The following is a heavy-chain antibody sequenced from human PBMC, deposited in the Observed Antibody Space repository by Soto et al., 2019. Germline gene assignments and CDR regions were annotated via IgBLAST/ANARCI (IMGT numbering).Heavy chain of an antibody. V-gene: IGHV4-59*12. CDR3: ARYFDWPSGFDI. D-gene: IGHD3-9*01. J-gene: IGHJ3*02. CDR1: SVSISNYK. CDR2: IDNSGGT. Sequence: SETLSLTCSVSSVSISNYKWSWIRQTPGKGLEWIGYIDNSGGTSYNPSLRSRVTMSVGTSPKQFSLRLTSVTAADTAIYYCARYFDWPSGFDIWGQGTMVTVSS.